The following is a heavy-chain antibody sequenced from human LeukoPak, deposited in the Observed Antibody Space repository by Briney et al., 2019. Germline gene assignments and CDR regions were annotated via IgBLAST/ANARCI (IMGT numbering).Heavy chain of an antibody. CDR3: AKDLSRVGY. D-gene: IGHD1-26*01. CDR1: GFTVITND. CDR2: ISGSGGST. V-gene: IGHV3-23*01. Sequence: PGGSLRLSCAASGFTVITNDMTWVRQAPGRGLEWVSAISGSGGSTYYADSVKGRFTISRDNSKNTLYLQMNSLRAEDTAVYYCAKDLSRVGYWGQGTLVTVSS. J-gene: IGHJ4*02.